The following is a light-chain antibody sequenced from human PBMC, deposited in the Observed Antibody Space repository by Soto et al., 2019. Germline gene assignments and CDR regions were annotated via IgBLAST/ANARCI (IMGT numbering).Light chain of an antibody. Sequence: DIQMTQSPSSLSAPVGDRVTITCRASQSISSYLNWYQQKPGKAPKVLIYGASSLQSGVPSRFSGSGSGTDFTLTISSLQPEDFATYYCQQSYSTPWTFGQGTKVEIK. V-gene: IGKV1-39*01. J-gene: IGKJ1*01. CDR2: GAS. CDR1: QSISSY. CDR3: QQSYSTPWT.